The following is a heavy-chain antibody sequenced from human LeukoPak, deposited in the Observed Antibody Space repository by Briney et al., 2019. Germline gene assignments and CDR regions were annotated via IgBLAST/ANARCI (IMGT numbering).Heavy chain of an antibody. CDR1: GGSISSSSYY. Sequence: PSETLSLTCTVSGGSISSSSYYWGWIRQPPGKGLEWIGSIYYSGSTYYNPSLKSRVTISVDTSKNQFSLESRSVTAADTAVYYCAKATYGGYSGDNLNHFYYYYMDVWGKGTTVTISS. CDR3: AKATYGGYSGDNLNHFYYYYMDV. D-gene: IGHD5-12*01. J-gene: IGHJ6*03. V-gene: IGHV4-39*07. CDR2: IYYSGST.